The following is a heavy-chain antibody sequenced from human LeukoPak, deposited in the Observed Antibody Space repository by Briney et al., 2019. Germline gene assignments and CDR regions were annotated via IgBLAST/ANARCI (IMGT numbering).Heavy chain of an antibody. CDR1: GFTFSSNS. J-gene: IGHJ4*02. CDR3: ARDCGNSYGYGY. Sequence: GSLRLSCAASGFTFSSNSMNWVRQAPGEGLVRGSSISSSSGEIYYVDSVKGRFTISRDNAKNSLYLQMNSLRAEDTAVYYCARDCGNSYGYGYSGQGTLVTVSS. V-gene: IGHV3-21*01. D-gene: IGHD5-18*01. CDR2: ISSSSGEI.